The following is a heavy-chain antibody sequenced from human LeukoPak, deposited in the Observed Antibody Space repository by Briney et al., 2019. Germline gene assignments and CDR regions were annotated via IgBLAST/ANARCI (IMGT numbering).Heavy chain of an antibody. J-gene: IGHJ1*01. V-gene: IGHV6-1*01. Sequence: SQTLSLTCAISGDNVSNNSAAWNWIRQSPSRGLEWLGRTYYRSKWYNDYALSVKSRITINPDTSKNQFSLHLNSVTPDDTAVYYRVRAAAGGWFFQHWGQGTLVTVSS. CDR3: VRAAAGGWFFQH. CDR2: TYYRSKWYN. D-gene: IGHD6-13*01. CDR1: GDNVSNNSAA.